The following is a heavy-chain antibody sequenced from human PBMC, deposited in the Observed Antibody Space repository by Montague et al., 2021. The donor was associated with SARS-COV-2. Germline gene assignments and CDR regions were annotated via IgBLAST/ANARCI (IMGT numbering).Heavy chain of an antibody. J-gene: IGHJ6*02. D-gene: IGHD5-24*01. CDR2: IYYSGST. CDR1: GGSISSSSYY. Sequence: SETLSLTCNVSGGSISSSSYYWGWIRQPPGKGLEWIGSIYYSGSTYYNPSLKSRVTISVDTSKNRFSLKLSSVTAADTAVYYCARGGSALDMATKAYYGMDVWGQGTTVTVSS. V-gene: IGHV4-39*07. CDR3: ARGGSALDMATKAYYGMDV.